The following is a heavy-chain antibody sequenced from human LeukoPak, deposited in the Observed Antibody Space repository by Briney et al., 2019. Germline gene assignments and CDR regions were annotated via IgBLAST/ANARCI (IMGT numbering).Heavy chain of an antibody. Sequence: ASVKVSCKASGYTFINYGISWVRQAPGQGLEWMGWISAYNGDTNYAQKVQGRVTMTTETSTSTVYMELRSLRSDDTAVYYCARHYDAGKDDAFHIWGQGTTVTVSS. CDR2: ISAYNGDT. D-gene: IGHD3-10*01. CDR1: GYTFINYG. CDR3: ARHYDAGKDDAFHI. J-gene: IGHJ3*02. V-gene: IGHV1-18*01.